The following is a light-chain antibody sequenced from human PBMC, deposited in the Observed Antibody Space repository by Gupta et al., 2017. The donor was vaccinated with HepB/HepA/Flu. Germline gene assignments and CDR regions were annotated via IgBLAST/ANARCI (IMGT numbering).Light chain of an antibody. Sequence: EIVLTQSPGTLSLSPGERATLSCRASQSVAGSYYLAWFQQKPGQAPRLLIYAASSRATGVPDRFSGSGSGTDFALTIDRLEPEDFAVYYCQQDGSSPFTFGHGTKVDIK. CDR1: QSVAGSY. CDR2: AAS. V-gene: IGKV3-20*01. J-gene: IGKJ3*01. CDR3: QQDGSSPFT.